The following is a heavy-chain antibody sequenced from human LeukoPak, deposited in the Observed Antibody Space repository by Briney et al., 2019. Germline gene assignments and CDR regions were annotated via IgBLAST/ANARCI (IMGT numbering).Heavy chain of an antibody. Sequence: GGSLRLSCAASGFTFDDYAMHWVRQAPGKGLEWVSLISWDGGSTYYADSVKGRFTISRDNSKNSLYLQMNSLRAEDTALYYCAKGGDGYYYYYMGVWGKGTTVTVSS. CDR2: ISWDGGST. V-gene: IGHV3-43D*03. J-gene: IGHJ6*03. D-gene: IGHD4-17*01. CDR3: AKGGDGYYYYYMGV. CDR1: GFTFDDYA.